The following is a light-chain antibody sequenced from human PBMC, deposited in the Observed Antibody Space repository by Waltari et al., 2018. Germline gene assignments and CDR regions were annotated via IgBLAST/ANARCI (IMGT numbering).Light chain of an antibody. J-gene: IGLJ2*01. Sequence: QPALTQPASMSGSPGQSVTISCTGTSSDISDYNFVSWYQQHPGKGPKLIIYYVTNWASAVSNRFSGSKSGNRASLTISGLQAEDEADYYCSAYISRSISYVIFGGGTKLTVL. CDR3: SAYISRSISYVI. CDR1: SSDISDYNF. V-gene: IGLV2-14*03. CDR2: YVT.